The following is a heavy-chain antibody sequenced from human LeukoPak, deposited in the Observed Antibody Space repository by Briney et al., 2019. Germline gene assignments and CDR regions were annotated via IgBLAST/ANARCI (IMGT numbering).Heavy chain of an antibody. D-gene: IGHD6-6*01. V-gene: IGHV3-23*01. CDR2: ISSTGGGA. J-gene: IGHJ4*02. CDR3: ASDPTAARYFDS. CDR1: GITFSSGA. Sequence: PGGSLRLSCVVSGITFSSGAMSWVRQAPGKGLEWVSAISSTGGGAYYADSVKGRFTISRDNSKNTLSLQMNNLSAEDTAVYYCASDPTAARYFDSWGLGTLVTVS.